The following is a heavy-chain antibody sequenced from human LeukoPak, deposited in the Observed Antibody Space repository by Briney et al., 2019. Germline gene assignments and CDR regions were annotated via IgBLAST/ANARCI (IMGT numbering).Heavy chain of an antibody. D-gene: IGHD2-2*01. CDR2: VQYDETNK. CDR3: ARDGMEYLLLSAGDY. J-gene: IGHJ4*02. Sequence: GGSLRLSCAASGFTFSSYGMHWVRRAPGKGLEWVAFVQYDETNKYYADSVKGRFTISRDNSKNTLYLQMNSLRAEDTAMYFCARDGMEYLLLSAGDYWGQGTLVTVSS. CDR1: GFTFSSYG. V-gene: IGHV3-30*02.